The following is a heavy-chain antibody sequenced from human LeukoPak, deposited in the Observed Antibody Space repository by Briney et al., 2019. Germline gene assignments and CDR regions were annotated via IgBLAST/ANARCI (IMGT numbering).Heavy chain of an antibody. J-gene: IGHJ4*02. V-gene: IGHV1-8*01. CDR3: ARVARLRFLEW. D-gene: IGHD3-3*01. CDR1: GYTFTNYA. CDR2: MNPNSGNT. Sequence: ASVKVSCKASGYTFTNYAMNWVRQATGQGLEWMGWMNPNSGNTGYAQKFQGRVTITRNTSISTAYMELSSLRSEDTAVYYCARVARLRFLEWWGQGTLVTVSS.